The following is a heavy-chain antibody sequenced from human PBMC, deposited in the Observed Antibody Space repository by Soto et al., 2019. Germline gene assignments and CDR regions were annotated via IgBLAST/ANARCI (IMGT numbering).Heavy chain of an antibody. V-gene: IGHV1-18*01. J-gene: IGHJ4*02. CDR2: VSTYDGNT. CDR1: GYRFSRYG. CDR3: ARDEEDANLMIVVLPGDY. D-gene: IGHD2-21*01. Sequence: QVQLVQSGGEVKEPGASVKVSCKASGYRFSRYGINWVRQAPGQGLEGMGWVSTYDGNTQYAQKFQGRITMTTDTSTNTVYLELRSLTSDDTAVYYCARDEEDANLMIVVLPGDYWGQGTLVSVSS.